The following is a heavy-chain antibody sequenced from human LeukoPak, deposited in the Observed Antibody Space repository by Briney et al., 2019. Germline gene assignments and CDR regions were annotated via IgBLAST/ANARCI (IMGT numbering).Heavy chain of an antibody. D-gene: IGHD1-26*01. CDR1: GFTFSNFA. V-gene: IGHV3-30*01. Sequence: PGGSLRLSCAASGFTFSNFAMHWVRQAPGKGLEWVAVISSDGNHEYYADSVKGRFTISRDNSKNTVYLQMNSLRAEDTAVCYCARDSVGGTGHNAFDIWGQGTMATVSS. CDR3: ARDSVGGTGHNAFDI. CDR2: ISSDGNHE. J-gene: IGHJ3*02.